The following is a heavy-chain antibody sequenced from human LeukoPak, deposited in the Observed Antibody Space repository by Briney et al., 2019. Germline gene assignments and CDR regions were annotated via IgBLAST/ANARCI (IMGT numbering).Heavy chain of an antibody. V-gene: IGHV3-23*01. CDR1: GFTFSSYA. Sequence: GGSLRLSCAASGFTFSSYAMSWVRQAPGKGLEWVSAISGSGGSTYYADSVKGRFTISRDNSKNTLYLQMNSLRAEDTAVYYCAREGTQLRRYYYGMDVWGQGTTVTVSS. D-gene: IGHD1-14*01. J-gene: IGHJ6*02. CDR3: AREGTQLRRYYYGMDV. CDR2: ISGSGGST.